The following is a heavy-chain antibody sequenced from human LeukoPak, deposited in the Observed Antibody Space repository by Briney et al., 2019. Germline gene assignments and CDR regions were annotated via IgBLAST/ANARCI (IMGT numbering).Heavy chain of an antibody. Sequence: SETLSLTCSVSSGSLSSYYWSWIRQPPGKGLEWIGYIYSSGSTNYNPSLKSRVTISVDTSKNHFSLNLTSVTAADTALYYCARNYYYYYMDVWGKGTTVTVSS. CDR1: SGSLSSYY. CDR2: IYSSGST. V-gene: IGHV4-59*08. J-gene: IGHJ6*03. CDR3: ARNYYYYYMDV.